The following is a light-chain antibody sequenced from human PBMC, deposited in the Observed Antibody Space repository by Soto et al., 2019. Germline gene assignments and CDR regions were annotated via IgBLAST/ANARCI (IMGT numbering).Light chain of an antibody. CDR3: QQRSNWPPLT. CDR1: QSVGSY. J-gene: IGKJ3*01. V-gene: IGKV3-11*01. Sequence: EIVLTQSPATLSLSPGEGATLSCRASQSVGSYLAWYQQKPGQAPRLLIYDASNRATGIPARFSGSGSGTDFSLTISSLQHEDFAVYYCQQRSNWPPLTFGPGTKVDIK. CDR2: DAS.